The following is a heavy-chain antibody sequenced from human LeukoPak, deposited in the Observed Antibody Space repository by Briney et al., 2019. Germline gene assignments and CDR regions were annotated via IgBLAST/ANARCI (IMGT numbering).Heavy chain of an antibody. D-gene: IGHD5-12*01. J-gene: IGHJ4*02. V-gene: IGHV3-7*01. CDR1: GFTFNDYY. Sequence: PGGSLRLSCAASGFTFNDYYMSWIRQAPGKGLEWVANIKQDGSEKYYVDSVKGRFTISRDNAKNSLYLQMNSLRAEDTAVYYSARVGWRVATSYHYFDYWGQGTPVNVSS. CDR3: ARVGWRVATSYHYFDY. CDR2: IKQDGSEK.